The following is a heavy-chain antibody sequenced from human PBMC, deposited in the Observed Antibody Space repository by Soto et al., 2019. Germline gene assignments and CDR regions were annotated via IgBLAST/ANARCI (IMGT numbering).Heavy chain of an antibody. CDR2: IYYSGST. D-gene: IGHD5-18*01. Sequence: PSETLSLTCTVSGGSISSYYWSWIRQPPGKXLEWIGYIYYSGSTNYNPSLKSRATISVDTSKNQFSLKLSSVTAADTAVYYCARVRSVDTAMVTWGYYYYGMDVWGQGTTVTVSS. J-gene: IGHJ6*02. V-gene: IGHV4-59*01. CDR3: ARVRSVDTAMVTWGYYYYGMDV. CDR1: GGSISSYY.